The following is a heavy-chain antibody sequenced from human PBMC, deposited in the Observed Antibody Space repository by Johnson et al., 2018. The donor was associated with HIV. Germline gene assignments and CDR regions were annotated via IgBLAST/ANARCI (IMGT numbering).Heavy chain of an antibody. J-gene: IGHJ3*02. Sequence: QMLLVESGGGVVQPGRSLRLSCAASGFTFSSYGMHWVRQAPGKGLEWVAVISYDGSNKYYADSVKGRFTISRDNSKNTLYLQMNSLRAEDTAVYYCARRGYSSSGGAFDIWGQGTMVTVSS. V-gene: IGHV3-30*03. CDR1: GFTFSSYG. CDR3: ARRGYSSSGGAFDI. D-gene: IGHD6-6*01. CDR2: ISYDGSNK.